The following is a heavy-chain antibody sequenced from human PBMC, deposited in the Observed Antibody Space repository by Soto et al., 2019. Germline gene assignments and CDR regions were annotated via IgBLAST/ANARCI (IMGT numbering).Heavy chain of an antibody. CDR3: VRIYYYDSSGYLQWYFHL. V-gene: IGHV4-4*07. CDR2: IYTSGST. J-gene: IGHJ2*01. CDR1: GGSISSYY. Sequence: SETLSRTCTVSGGSISSYYWSCIRQPSWEGLEWIVRIYTSGSTNYNPSLKSRVNMSVDTSKNQFSLKLSSVNAADTAVYYCVRIYYYDSSGYLQWYFHLWRSGNLVT. D-gene: IGHD3-22*01.